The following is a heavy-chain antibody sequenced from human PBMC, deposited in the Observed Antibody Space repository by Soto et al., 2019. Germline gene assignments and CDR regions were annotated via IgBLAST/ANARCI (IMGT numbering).Heavy chain of an antibody. CDR1: GFTFSSYA. CDR2: IISSGDST. V-gene: IGHV3-23*01. D-gene: IGHD3-22*01. J-gene: IGHJ4*02. CDR3: AKRYYCDNSCLWDY. Sequence: EVQLLESGGGLLQPGGSLRLSCAASGFTFSSYAMSWVRQAPGKGLEWVSAIISSGDSTYYTDSVKGRFTISRDNSKNTLYLQMNSLRAEDTAVYYCAKRYYCDNSCLWDYWGQGTMVTVSS.